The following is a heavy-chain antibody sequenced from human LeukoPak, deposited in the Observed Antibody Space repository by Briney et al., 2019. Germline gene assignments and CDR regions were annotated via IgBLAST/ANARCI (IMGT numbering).Heavy chain of an antibody. D-gene: IGHD6-13*01. J-gene: IGHJ4*02. Sequence: PGGSLRLSCAASGFTFSSYGMHWVRQAPGKGLEWVAYIQYDGSNEQYADSVKGRFSISRDSSKNILYLQMNNLRAEDTAVYYCAKGGEGSWLNPFDYWGQGTLVTVSS. CDR3: AKGGEGSWLNPFDY. CDR2: IQYDGSNE. V-gene: IGHV3-30*02. CDR1: GFTFSSYG.